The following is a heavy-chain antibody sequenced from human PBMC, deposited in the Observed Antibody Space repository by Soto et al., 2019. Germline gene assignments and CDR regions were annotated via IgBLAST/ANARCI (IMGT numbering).Heavy chain of an antibody. CDR2: IYYSGST. Sequence: SETLSLTCTVSGGSISIYYWSWIRQPPGKGLEWIGYIYYSGSTNYNPSLKSRVTISVDTSKNQFSLKLSSVTAADTAVYYCASSHSGSYGDFDYWGQGTLVTVSS. J-gene: IGHJ4*02. D-gene: IGHD1-26*01. CDR1: GGSISIYY. V-gene: IGHV4-59*01. CDR3: ASSHSGSYGDFDY.